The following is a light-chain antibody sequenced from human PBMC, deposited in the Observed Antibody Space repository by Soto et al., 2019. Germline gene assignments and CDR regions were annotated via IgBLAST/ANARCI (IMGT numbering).Light chain of an antibody. CDR1: QSVTTY. CDR2: DAS. J-gene: IGKJ4*01. Sequence: DIVLTQSPATLSLSPGERATLSCRASQSVTTYLAWYQHKPGQAPRLLIYDASNRATGIPARFSGGGSGTDFTLTISSLEPEDSAVYYCQQRSNWPVFGGGTKVEI. CDR3: QQRSNWPV. V-gene: IGKV3-11*01.